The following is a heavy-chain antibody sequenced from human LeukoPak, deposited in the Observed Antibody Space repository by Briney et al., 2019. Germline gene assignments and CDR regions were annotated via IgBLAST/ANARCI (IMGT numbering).Heavy chain of an antibody. CDR1: GFTFSSYA. CDR2: ISGSGGST. D-gene: IGHD6-19*01. V-gene: IGHV3-23*01. CDR3: AKSGSGWTPIYYYYYGMDV. Sequence: GGSLRLSCAASGFTFSSYAMSWVRQAPGKGLEWVSAISGSGGSTYYADSVKGRFTISRDNSKNTLYLQMNSLRAEDTAVYCCAKSGSGWTPIYYYYYGMDVWGQGTTVTVSS. J-gene: IGHJ6*02.